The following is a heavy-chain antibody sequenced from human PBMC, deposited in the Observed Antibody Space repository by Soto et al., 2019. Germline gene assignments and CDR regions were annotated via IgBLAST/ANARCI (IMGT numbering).Heavy chain of an antibody. J-gene: IGHJ4*02. CDR1: GYTFTDYG. CDR2: ISTYNGNT. CDR3: ATGENVVGRIWTLIN. V-gene: IGHV1-18*01. D-gene: IGHD1-26*01. Sequence: QAQLGQSGAEVKKPGASVKVSCKASGYTFTDYGISWVRQAPGQGLEWMGWISTYNGNTNYAQKVQGRVTMTTDTSTSTAYMELRSLRSDDTAVYYCATGENVVGRIWTLINWGQGTLVTVSS.